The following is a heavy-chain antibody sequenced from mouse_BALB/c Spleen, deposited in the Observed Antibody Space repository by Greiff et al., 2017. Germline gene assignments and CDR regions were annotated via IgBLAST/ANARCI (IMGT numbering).Heavy chain of an antibody. J-gene: IGHJ2*01. CDR2: INPSNGRT. CDR3: AIYYGSSGGYYFDY. D-gene: IGHD1-1*01. Sequence: QVQLQQPGAELVKPGASVKLSCKASGYTFTSYWMHWVKQRPGQGLEWIGEINPSNGRTNYNEKFKSKATLTVDKSSSTAYMQLSSLTSEDSAVYYCAIYYGSSGGYYFDYWGQGTTLTVSS. V-gene: IGHV1S81*02. CDR1: GYTFTSYW.